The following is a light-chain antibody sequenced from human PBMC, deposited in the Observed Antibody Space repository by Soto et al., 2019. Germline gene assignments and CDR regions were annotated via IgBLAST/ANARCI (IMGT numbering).Light chain of an antibody. CDR1: QSITSE. J-gene: IGKJ2*01. V-gene: IGKV3-15*01. Sequence: EIVMTQSPATLSVSPGETATLSCRASQSITSELAWYQQKPGQPPRLLIYGASTRATGVPARFTGSGSGSEFTLTISGLQSEDFAVYYCQQGHNWPLTFGHGTSLE. CDR2: GAS. CDR3: QQGHNWPLT.